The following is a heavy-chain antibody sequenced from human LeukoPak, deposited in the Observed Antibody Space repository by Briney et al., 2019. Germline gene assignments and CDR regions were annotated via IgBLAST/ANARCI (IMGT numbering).Heavy chain of an antibody. CDR3: ARGVPLLIYCTNGVCYMDY. CDR2: ISSSSSYI. Sequence: PGGSLRLSCAASGFTFSSYSMNWVRQAPGKGLEWVSSISSSSSYIYYADSVKGRFTISRDSAKNSLYLQMNSLRAEDTAVYYCARGVPLLIYCTNGVCYMDYWGQGTLVTVSS. CDR1: GFTFSSYS. V-gene: IGHV3-21*01. D-gene: IGHD2-8*01. J-gene: IGHJ4*02.